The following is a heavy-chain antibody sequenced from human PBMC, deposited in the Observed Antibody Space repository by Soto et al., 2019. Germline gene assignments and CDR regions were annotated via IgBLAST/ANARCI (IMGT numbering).Heavy chain of an antibody. V-gene: IGHV2-5*02. J-gene: IGHJ4*02. Sequence: ITLKESGPTLVKPTQPLTLTCTFSGFSLGTSGVGVGWIRQPPGKALEWLALIYWDADKRYSPSLKSRLTNTKDASKNLSVHKITDMDPEDTATDYCAHSPLHLYYDIFTDYYMDREHFSDFVGQGALVTVAS. CDR1: GFSLGTSGVG. D-gene: IGHD3-9*01. CDR2: IYWDADK. CDR3: AHSPLHLYYDIFTDYYMDREHFSDF.